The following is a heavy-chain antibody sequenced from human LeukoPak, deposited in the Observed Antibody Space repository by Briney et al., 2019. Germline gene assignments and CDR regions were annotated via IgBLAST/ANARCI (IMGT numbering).Heavy chain of an antibody. V-gene: IGHV1-69*13. CDR2: IIPIFGTA. CDR1: GGTFSSYA. Sequence: ASVKVSCKASGGTFSSYAISWVRQAPGQGLEWMGGIIPIFGTANYALKFQGRVTITADESTSTAYMELSSLRSEDTAVYYCARDSCSSTSCYYPYYYGMDVWGKGTTVTVSS. D-gene: IGHD2-2*01. J-gene: IGHJ6*04. CDR3: ARDSCSSTSCYYPYYYGMDV.